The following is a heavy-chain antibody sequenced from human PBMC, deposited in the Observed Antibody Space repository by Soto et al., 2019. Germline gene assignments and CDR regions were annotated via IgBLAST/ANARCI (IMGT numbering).Heavy chain of an antibody. D-gene: IGHD2-2*01. CDR1: GGTFSSYT. Sequence: QVQLVQSGAEVKKPGSSVKVSCKASGGTFSSYTISWVRQAPGQGLEWMGRIIPILGIANYTQKFQGRVTITADKSTSTAYMGLSSLRAEATAVYYCARGQGEEYQLLRFDCWGQGTLVTVSS. CDR2: IIPILGIA. J-gene: IGHJ4*02. CDR3: ARGQGEEYQLLRFDC. V-gene: IGHV1-69*02.